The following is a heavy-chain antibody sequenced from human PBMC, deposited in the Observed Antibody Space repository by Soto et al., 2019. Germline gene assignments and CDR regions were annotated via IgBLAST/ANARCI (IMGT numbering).Heavy chain of an antibody. D-gene: IGHD3-10*01. CDR2: TYHSGNP. J-gene: IGHJ5*02. Sequence: SETLSLTCDVSGDTISTGGYTWAWLRQPPGKALEWIGHTYHSGNPYYNPSLKSRVIISLDRSKKKISMKERTVTASNTAVNNCARHVPHFGGITMVRGYWFDPWGQG. V-gene: IGHV4-30-2*01. CDR3: ARHVPHFGGITMVRGYWFDP. CDR1: GDTISTGGYT.